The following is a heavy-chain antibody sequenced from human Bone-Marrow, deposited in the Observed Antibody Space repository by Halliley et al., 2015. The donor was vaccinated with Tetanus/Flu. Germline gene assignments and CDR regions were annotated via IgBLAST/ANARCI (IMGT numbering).Heavy chain of an antibody. CDR1: GFTFLNYW. CDR3: VAGVAYCGDDCYSYFGL. J-gene: IGHJ4*02. Sequence: SLRLSCAASGFTFLNYWMHWVRQRPGEGLEWVSRINSDESSTIYAGSVKGRFTISRDNAKSKLYLQMNSLRVEDTAVYYCVAGVAYCGDDCYSYFGLWGQGTLVTVSS. CDR2: INSDESST. D-gene: IGHD2-21*02. V-gene: IGHV3-74*01.